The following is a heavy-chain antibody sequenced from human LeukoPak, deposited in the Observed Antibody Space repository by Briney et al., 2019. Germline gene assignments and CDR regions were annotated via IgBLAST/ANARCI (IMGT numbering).Heavy chain of an antibody. CDR3: ARHTRHYYDSSGDAFDI. J-gene: IGHJ3*02. V-gene: IGHV1-69*05. CDR2: IIPIFGTA. D-gene: IGHD3-22*01. Sequence: SVKVSCKASGYTFTGYYMHWVRQAPGQGLEWMGGIIPIFGTANYAQKFQGRVTITTDESTSTAYMELSSLRSEDTAVYYCARHTRHYYDSSGDAFDIWGQGTMVTVSS. CDR1: GYTFTGYY.